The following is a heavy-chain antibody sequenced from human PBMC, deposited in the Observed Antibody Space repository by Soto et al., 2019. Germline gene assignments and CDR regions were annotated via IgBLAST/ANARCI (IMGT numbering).Heavy chain of an antibody. CDR2: IRAYNGNT. V-gene: IGHV1-18*01. CDR3: ARARVLVRGEIDS. D-gene: IGHD6-13*01. CDR1: GYTFTSYG. J-gene: IGHJ4*02. Sequence: QVPLGQSGAEVKKPGASVKVSCKASGYTFTSYGISWVRQAPGQGLEWMGWIRAYNGNTNYAQKLQGRVTMTTDTSPSAAYMELRCLRSDHTAGYYCARARVLVRGEIDSWGQRTLVTVSS.